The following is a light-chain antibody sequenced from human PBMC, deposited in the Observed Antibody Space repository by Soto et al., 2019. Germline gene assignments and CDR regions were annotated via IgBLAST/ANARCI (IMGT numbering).Light chain of an antibody. V-gene: IGKV3-15*01. CDR2: GAS. CDR1: ETVATN. Sequence: VSTQSPSTLSVSPCERATLSCLASETVATNLAWYQQKPGQAPRLLISGASTRAAGISDRFRGSGSGTEFTLTISSLRSEDSAIYYCQQYFEWPPMTFGQGTKVDIK. CDR3: QQYFEWPPMT. J-gene: IGKJ1*01.